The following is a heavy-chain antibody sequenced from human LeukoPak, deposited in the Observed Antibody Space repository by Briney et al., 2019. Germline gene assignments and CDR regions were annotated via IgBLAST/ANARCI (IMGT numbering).Heavy chain of an antibody. Sequence: GGSLRPSCAASGFTFSSYAMHWVRQAPGKGLEWVAVISYDGSNKYYADSVKGRFTISRDNSKNTLYLQMNSLRAEDTAVYYCARAAMIVVVPTLDYWGQGTLVTVSS. D-gene: IGHD3-22*01. CDR3: ARAAMIVVVPTLDY. CDR1: GFTFSSYA. V-gene: IGHV3-30-3*01. J-gene: IGHJ4*02. CDR2: ISYDGSNK.